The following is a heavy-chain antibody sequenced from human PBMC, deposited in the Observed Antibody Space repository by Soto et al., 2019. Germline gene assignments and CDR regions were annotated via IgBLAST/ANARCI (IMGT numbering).Heavy chain of an antibody. CDR1: GHTFTTYG. Sequence: ASVKVSCKPSGHTFTTYGFHWVRQAPGQGLEWMGWITAYNGNTNYAQKLQGRVTMTTDTSTSTAYMELRSLRSDDTAVYYCARAYDFWSGYAFDYWGQGTLVTVS. CDR3: ARAYDFWSGYAFDY. CDR2: ITAYNGNT. D-gene: IGHD3-3*01. J-gene: IGHJ4*02. V-gene: IGHV1-18*01.